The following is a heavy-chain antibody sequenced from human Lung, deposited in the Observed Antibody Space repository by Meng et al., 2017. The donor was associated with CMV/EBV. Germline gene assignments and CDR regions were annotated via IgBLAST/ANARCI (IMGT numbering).Heavy chain of an antibody. CDR2: FYYTGSA. V-gene: IGHV4-59*01. Sequence: SETXSLTCSVTGDSISSFYWTWIRQSPGKGLEWIGYFYYTGSANYNPSLKSRVTISGDTSKNQFSLRLSSVTAADTAVYYCAREYCASTGCYKGGRFDPWXQGTXVTVSS. CDR3: AREYCASTGCYKGGRFDP. D-gene: IGHD2-2*02. J-gene: IGHJ5*02. CDR1: GDSISSFY.